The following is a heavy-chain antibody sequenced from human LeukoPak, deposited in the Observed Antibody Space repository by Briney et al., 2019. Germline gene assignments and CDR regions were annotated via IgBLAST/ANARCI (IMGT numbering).Heavy chain of an antibody. J-gene: IGHJ4*02. D-gene: IGHD3-22*01. CDR1: VGSLTSRTYS. V-gene: IGHV4-39*01. Sequence: SETLSLTCTVSVGSLTSRTYSWGWIRQPPGEGLECIGTIVYSGITYYNPSLKSRVTISVDTSKNQFSLKLSSVTAADTAVYYCASSVRYYDSSGELDYWGQGTLVTVSS. CDR2: IVYSGIT. CDR3: ASSVRYYDSSGELDY.